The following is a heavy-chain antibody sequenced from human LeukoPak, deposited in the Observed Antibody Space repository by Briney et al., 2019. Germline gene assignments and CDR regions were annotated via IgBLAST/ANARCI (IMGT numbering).Heavy chain of an antibody. CDR2: IYYSGST. CDR3: ARHGSNGYDSAPFMDV. D-gene: IGHD5-12*01. Sequence: KASETLSLTCTVSGGSISSSSYYWRWIRQPPGKGLERIGSIYYSGSTYYNPCLKSRGTISVDTHKNQFSLKLSSVTAADTAGYYFARHGSNGYDSAPFMDVWGKGSTVTVSS. CDR1: GGSISSSSYY. J-gene: IGHJ6*03. V-gene: IGHV4-39*01.